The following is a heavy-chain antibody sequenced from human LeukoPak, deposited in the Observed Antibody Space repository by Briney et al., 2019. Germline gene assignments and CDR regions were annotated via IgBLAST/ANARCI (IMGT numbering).Heavy chain of an antibody. CDR3: AKWRGYSSGWSGPFDD. J-gene: IGHJ4*01. V-gene: IGHV1-2*02. Sequence: ASVKVSCKASGYTFTGHHMHWVRQAPGQGLEWMGWIDPNSGGTNYAQKFQGRVTVTRDTSISTAYMELSRLKSDATAVYYCAKWRGYSSGWSGPFDDWGQGTLVTVSS. CDR1: GYTFTGHH. CDR2: IDPNSGGT. D-gene: IGHD6-19*01.